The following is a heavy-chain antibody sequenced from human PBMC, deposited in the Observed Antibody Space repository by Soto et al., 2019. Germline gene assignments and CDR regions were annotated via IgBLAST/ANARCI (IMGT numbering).Heavy chain of an antibody. CDR3: VHSLPYSGSSCHFDY. Sequence: SGPTLVNPTQTLTLTCTISGFSLSTSGVGVGWIRQPPGKALEWLALIYWDDDQRYSPSLKNRLTITKDTSKNQVVLTMTSMEPVDTGTYFCVHSLPYSGSSCHFDYWGQGTQVTVSS. CDR1: GFSLSTSGVG. CDR2: IYWDDDQ. D-gene: IGHD1-26*01. J-gene: IGHJ4*02. V-gene: IGHV2-5*02.